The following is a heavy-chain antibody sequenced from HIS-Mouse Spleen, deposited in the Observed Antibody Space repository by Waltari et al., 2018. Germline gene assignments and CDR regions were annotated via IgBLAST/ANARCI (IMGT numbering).Heavy chain of an antibody. V-gene: IGHV3-30*18. CDR1: GFTFSSYV. J-gene: IGHJ3*02. D-gene: IGHD6-19*01. CDR2: ISYDGSNK. CDR3: AKLAGEGAFDI. Sequence: QVQLVESGGGVVQPGRSLRLSCAASGFTFSSYVMHWVRQAPGKGLEWVEVISYDGSNKYYADSVKCRFTIYRDNSKNTLYLQMNSLRAEDTAVYYCAKLAGEGAFDIWGQGTMVTVSS.